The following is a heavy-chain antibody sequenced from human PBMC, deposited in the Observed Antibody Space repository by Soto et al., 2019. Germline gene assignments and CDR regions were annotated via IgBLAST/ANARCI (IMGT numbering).Heavy chain of an antibody. CDR1: GFTFSRYS. CDR2: IGTTSSRK. CDR3: ARDEAPYARPVDY. Sequence: EVQLVESGGGLVQPGGSLRLSCAASGFTFSRYSMNWVRQAPGKGLEWLSYIGTTSSRKYYADSVKGRFTISRDDAKNSLYLQMDSLRVEDTAVYYCARDEAPYARPVDYWGQGTLVNVSS. V-gene: IGHV3-48*01. J-gene: IGHJ4*02. D-gene: IGHD2-2*01.